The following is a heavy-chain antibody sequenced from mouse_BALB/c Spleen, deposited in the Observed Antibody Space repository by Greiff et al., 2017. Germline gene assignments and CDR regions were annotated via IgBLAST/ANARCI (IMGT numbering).Heavy chain of an antibody. Sequence: VMLVESGPGLVQPSQSLSITCTVSGLSLSRYGALWFRQSPGKGLEWLGVIWSGGSTDYNAAFISRLSISKDNSKSQVFFKMNSLQANDTAIYYCARKKYGNYGGAMDYWGQGTSVTVSS. CDR2: IWSGGST. CDR1: GLSLSRYG. D-gene: IGHD2-10*02. V-gene: IGHV2-2*02. CDR3: ARKKYGNYGGAMDY. J-gene: IGHJ4*01.